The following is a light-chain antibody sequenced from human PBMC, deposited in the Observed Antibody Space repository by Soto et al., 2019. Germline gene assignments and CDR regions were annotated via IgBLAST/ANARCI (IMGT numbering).Light chain of an antibody. CDR3: QQSFSDLFT. J-gene: IGKJ5*01. V-gene: IGKV1-39*01. CDR2: GAS. Sequence: DIQMIQSPSSLSAFVGDRVSITCRASQTIHTYVNWYQQKPGKAPRLLIYGASTLQRGVPARFSGSGSGTDFTLSISSLLPEDSATYYCQQSFSDLFTFGQGTRLEIK. CDR1: QTIHTY.